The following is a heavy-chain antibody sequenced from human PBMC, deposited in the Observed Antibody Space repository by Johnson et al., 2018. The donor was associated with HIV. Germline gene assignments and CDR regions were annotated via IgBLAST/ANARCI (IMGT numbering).Heavy chain of an antibody. CDR2: ISYDGSNT. J-gene: IGHJ3*01. V-gene: IGHV3-30*04. CDR3: ARGYTWNDVSS. CDR1: GFTFSSYA. Sequence: QVQLVESGGGVVQPGRSLRLSCAASGFTFSSYAMHWVRQAPGKGLEWVAVISYDGSNTYFADSVKGRFTISRDNFKNTVYLQMNSLRTVDTAVYYCARGYTWNDVSSWGQGTMVTVSS. D-gene: IGHD1-1*01.